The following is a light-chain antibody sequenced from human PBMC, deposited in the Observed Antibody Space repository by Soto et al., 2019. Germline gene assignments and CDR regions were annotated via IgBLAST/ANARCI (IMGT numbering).Light chain of an antibody. J-gene: IGKJ4*01. CDR1: QGISSW. CDR2: GAS. Sequence: DIQMIQSPSSVSASVGDRVTITCRASQGISSWVAWYQQKPGRAPNLLIYGASSLQRGVPSRFSGSGSGTDFTLTISSLQPEDSATYYCQQTNSFPLTFGGGTKVDI. V-gene: IGKV1-12*01. CDR3: QQTNSFPLT.